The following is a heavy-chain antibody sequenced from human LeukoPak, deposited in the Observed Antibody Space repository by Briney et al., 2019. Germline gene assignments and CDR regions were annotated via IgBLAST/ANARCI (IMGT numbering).Heavy chain of an antibody. D-gene: IGHD1-14*01. CDR3: ATDPERAFDI. V-gene: IGHV4-59*11. J-gene: IGHJ3*02. CDR2: IYYTGST. Sequence: SETLSLTCIVSGGSITSHYWSWIRQPPGKGLEWIGCIYYTGSTNYNSSLKSRVTISVDTSKNRFSLKLSSVTAADTAVYYCATDPERAFDIWGQGTMVTVSS. CDR1: GGSITSHY.